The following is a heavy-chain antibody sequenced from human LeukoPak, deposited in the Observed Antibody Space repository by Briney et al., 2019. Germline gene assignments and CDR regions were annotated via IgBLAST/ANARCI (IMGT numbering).Heavy chain of an antibody. CDR3: AIAALRYCSSSSCYKGFLDY. Sequence: ASVKVSCKASGDTFTTCYIHWVRQAPGQGLEWMGIINPSGDSTSYAQKFQGRVTMTRDTSTSTVYMELSSLRSEDTAVYYCAIAALRYCSSSSCYKGFLDYWGQGTLVTVSS. D-gene: IGHD2-2*01. V-gene: IGHV1-46*01. J-gene: IGHJ4*02. CDR2: INPSGDST. CDR1: GDTFTTCY.